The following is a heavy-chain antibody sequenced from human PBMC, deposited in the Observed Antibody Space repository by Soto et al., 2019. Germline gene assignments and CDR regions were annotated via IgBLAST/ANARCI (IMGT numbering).Heavy chain of an antibody. CDR2: NKKKTDGGTT. J-gene: IGHJ4*02. CDR3: RTQWLD. V-gene: IGHV3-15*01. D-gene: IGHD6-19*01. CDR1: GFTFSDAW. Sequence: PGGSLRLSCAASGFTFSDAWMSWVRQAPGKGLEWVGLNKKKTDGGTTDYAAPVKGRFTISRDDSKNTVYLQMSSLKTEDTAVYYCRTQWLDWGQGTVVTVSS.